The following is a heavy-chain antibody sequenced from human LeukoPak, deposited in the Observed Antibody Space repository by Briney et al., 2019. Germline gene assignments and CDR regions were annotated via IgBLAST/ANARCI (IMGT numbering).Heavy chain of an antibody. CDR3: TTGLGQQDPPFDY. J-gene: IGHJ4*02. CDR2: IKSKTDTQTT. V-gene: IGHV3-15*01. Sequence: TNPFTSYLRQPSPNGPPCTRPIKSKTDTQTTDYATPVKGSFPISRDDSRTTLYPQMTSLKSEDTAVYYCTTGLGQQDPPFDYWGQGTLVTVSS. D-gene: IGHD6-13*01. CDR1: TNPF.